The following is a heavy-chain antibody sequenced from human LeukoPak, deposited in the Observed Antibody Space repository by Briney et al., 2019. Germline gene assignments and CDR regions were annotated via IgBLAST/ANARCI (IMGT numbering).Heavy chain of an antibody. V-gene: IGHV1-2*02. J-gene: IGHJ3*02. CDR1: GYTFTGYY. CDR3: ASIGPYYYDSSGSLDAFDI. Sequence: ASVNGSCKASGYTFTGYYMHWVRQAPGQGLEWMGWINPNSGGTNYAKKFPGRVTMTRDKSISTAYMELSRLRSDDTAVYYCASIGPYYYDSSGSLDAFDIWRQGTIVTVSS. D-gene: IGHD3-22*01. CDR2: INPNSGGT.